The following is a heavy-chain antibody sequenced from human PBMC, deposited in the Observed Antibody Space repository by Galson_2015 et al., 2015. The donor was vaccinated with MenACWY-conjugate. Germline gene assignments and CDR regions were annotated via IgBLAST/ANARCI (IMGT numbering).Heavy chain of an antibody. J-gene: IGHJ5*02. Sequence: TKYNPSLKSRVTVSVDTSKNQLSLKLSSVTAADTAVYYCARGYSSGWSAEYWFDPWGQGTRVTVSS. CDR2: T. CDR3: ARGYSSGWSAEYWFDP. D-gene: IGHD6-19*01. V-gene: IGHV4-59*09.